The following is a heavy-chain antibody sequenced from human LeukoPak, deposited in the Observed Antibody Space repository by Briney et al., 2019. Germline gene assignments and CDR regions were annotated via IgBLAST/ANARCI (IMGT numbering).Heavy chain of an antibody. D-gene: IGHD4/OR15-4a*01. CDR1: GFTFDDYG. J-gene: IGHJ4*02. CDR3: ARRAGAYSHPYDY. V-gene: IGHV3-53*01. CDR2: IYSGTI. Sequence: GGSLRLSCAASGFTFDDYGMSWVRQAPGKGLEWVSFIYSGTIHYSDSVKGRFTISRDNSKNTLYLQMNSLRAEDTAVYYCARRAGAYSHPYDYWGQGTLVTVSS.